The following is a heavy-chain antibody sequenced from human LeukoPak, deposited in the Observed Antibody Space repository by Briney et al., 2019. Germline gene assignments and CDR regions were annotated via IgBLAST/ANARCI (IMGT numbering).Heavy chain of an antibody. V-gene: IGHV1-69*05. J-gene: IGHJ4*02. D-gene: IGHD3-10*01. CDR3: ASSGITMVRGVPTPFDY. Sequence: SVKVSCRASGGTFSSYAISWVRQAPGQGLEWMGGIIPIFGTANYAQKFQGRVTITTDESTSTAYMELSSLRSEDTAVYYCASSGITMVRGVPTPFDYWGQGTLVTVSS. CDR1: GGTFSSYA. CDR2: IIPIFGTA.